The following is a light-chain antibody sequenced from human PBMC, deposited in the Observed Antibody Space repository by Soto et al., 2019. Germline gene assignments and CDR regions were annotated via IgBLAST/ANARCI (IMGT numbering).Light chain of an antibody. CDR2: GAS. V-gene: IGKV3-15*01. CDR1: QSLGSD. J-gene: IGKJ1*01. Sequence: VMTQSPRTLSLSQGDTATLSCRASQSLGSDLAWYQQKPGQAPRLLIFGASARPTGIPARISGSGSGTEFTLTISSLRSEDFAVYFCQQYYNWPRTFGQGTKVDIK. CDR3: QQYYNWPRT.